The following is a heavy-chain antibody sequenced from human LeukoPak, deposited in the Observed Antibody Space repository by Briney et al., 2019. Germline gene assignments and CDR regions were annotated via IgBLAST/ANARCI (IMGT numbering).Heavy chain of an antibody. CDR1: GFTFSSYW. CDR3: ARDPLLYYDSSGYYYYYYGMDV. V-gene: IGHV3-7*01. CDR2: IKQDGSEK. J-gene: IGHJ6*02. D-gene: IGHD3-22*01. Sequence: GGSLRLSCAASGFTFSSYWMRWVRQAPGKGLEWVANIKQDGSEKYYVDSVKGRFTISRDNAKNSLYLQMNSLRAEDTAVYYCARDPLLYYDSSGYYYYYYGMDVWGQGTTVTVSS.